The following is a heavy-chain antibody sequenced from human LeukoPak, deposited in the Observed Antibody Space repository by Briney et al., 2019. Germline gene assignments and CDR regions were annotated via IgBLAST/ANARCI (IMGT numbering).Heavy chain of an antibody. J-gene: IGHJ4*02. CDR3: ARLAAAELYYFDY. V-gene: IGHV4-39*01. D-gene: IGHD6-13*01. Sequence: PSETLSLTCTVSGGSISSSSYHWGWIRQPPGKGLEGIGSIYYSGSTYYNPSLKSRVTISVDTSKNQFSLKLSSVTAADTAVYYCARLAAAELYYFDYWGQGTLVTVXS. CDR2: IYYSGST. CDR1: GGSISSSSYH.